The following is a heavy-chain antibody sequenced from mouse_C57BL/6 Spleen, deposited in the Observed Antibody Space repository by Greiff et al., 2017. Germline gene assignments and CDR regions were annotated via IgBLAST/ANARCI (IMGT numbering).Heavy chain of an antibody. V-gene: IGHV1-9*01. CDR3: ARGGYLWYFDV. D-gene: IGHD2-2*01. CDR1: GYSFTGYW. J-gene: IGHJ1*03. CDR2: ILPGSGST. Sequence: VQLVESGPELVKPGASVKISCKASGYSFTGYWIEWVKQRPGHGLEWIGEILPGSGSTNYNEKFKGKATFTADTSSNTAYMQLSSLTTEDSAIYYCARGGYLWYFDVWGTGTTVTVSS.